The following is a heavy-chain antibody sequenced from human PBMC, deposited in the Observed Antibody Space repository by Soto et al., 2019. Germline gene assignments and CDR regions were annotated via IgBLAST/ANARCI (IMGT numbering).Heavy chain of an antibody. CDR3: ARWEWLSYDYGMDV. J-gene: IGHJ6*02. CDR1: GGSFSCYY. V-gene: IGHV4-34*01. D-gene: IGHD3-3*01. CDR2: INHSGST. Sequence: PSETLSLTCAVYGGSFSCYYWSWIRQPPGKGLEWIGEINHSGSTNYNPSLKSRVTISVDTSKNQFSLKLSSVTAADTAVYYCARWEWLSYDYGMDVWGQGTTVTVS.